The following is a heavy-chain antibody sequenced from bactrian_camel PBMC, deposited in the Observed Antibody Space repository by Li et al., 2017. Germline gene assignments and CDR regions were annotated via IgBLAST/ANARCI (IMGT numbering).Heavy chain of an antibody. V-gene: IGHV3S28*01. CDR1: NYSPYC. CDR3: AAQAERSGLCLPYKY. J-gene: IGHJ4*01. D-gene: IGHD1*01. Sequence: NYSPYCMGWFRQAPGEEREAVAAIYLGGAVYGGGARPGTTYYADPVKGRFTASRDLSKNTLYLQTNSLKTEDTAMYYCAAQAERSGLCLPYKYWGQGTQVTVS. CDR2: IYLGGAVYGGGARPGTT.